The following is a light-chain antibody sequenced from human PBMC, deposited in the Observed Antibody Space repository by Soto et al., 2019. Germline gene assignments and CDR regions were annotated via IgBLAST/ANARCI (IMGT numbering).Light chain of an antibody. J-gene: IGLJ1*01. CDR2: SNN. V-gene: IGLV1-44*01. CDR3: AAWDDSRKAYV. CDR1: STYIGRNT. Sequence: QSVLTQPPSASGTPGQRVTISCSASSTYIGRNTVDWYQQLPGTAPKLLIYSNNQRPPGVPDRFSGSKSGTSASLAISGLQSEDEADYYCAAWDDSRKAYVFGTVTKLT.